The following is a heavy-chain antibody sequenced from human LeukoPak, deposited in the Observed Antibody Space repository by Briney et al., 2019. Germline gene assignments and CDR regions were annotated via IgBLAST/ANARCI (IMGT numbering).Heavy chain of an antibody. CDR3: ARGDSTSWYYVPTLDY. CDR1: GFAVSSNY. D-gene: IGHD6-13*01. Sequence: GGSLRLSCAASGFAVSSNYMSWVRQAPGKGLEWVSVIYSGGSTYYADSVKGRFTISRDNAKNSLYLQMNSLRAEDTAVYYCARGDSTSWYYVPTLDYWGQGTLVTVSS. V-gene: IGHV3-66*01. CDR2: IYSGGST. J-gene: IGHJ4*02.